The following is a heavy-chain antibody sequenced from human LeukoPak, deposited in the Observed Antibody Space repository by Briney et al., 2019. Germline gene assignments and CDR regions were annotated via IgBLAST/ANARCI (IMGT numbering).Heavy chain of an antibody. V-gene: IGHV4-34*01. Sequence: SETLSLTCAVYGGSFSGYYWSWIRQPPGKGLEWIGEINHSGSTNYNPSLKGRVTISVDTSKNQFSLKLSSVTAADTAVYYCARTRRNAPYYFDYWGQGTLVTVSS. J-gene: IGHJ4*02. CDR1: GGSFSGYY. CDR3: ARTRRNAPYYFDY. CDR2: INHSGST. D-gene: IGHD2-2*01.